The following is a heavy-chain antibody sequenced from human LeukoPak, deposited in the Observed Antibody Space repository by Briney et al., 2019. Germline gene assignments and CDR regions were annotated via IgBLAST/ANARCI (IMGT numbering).Heavy chain of an antibody. CDR3: ARAGTGYSSSWFRAFDI. D-gene: IGHD6-13*01. Sequence: SETLSLTCSVSGGSSSSYYWSWIGQPAGKGLEWIGRPYTSGRTNYNPSPKSRVTMSVDTSKNQFSLKLSSVTAADTAVYYCARAGTGYSSSWFRAFDIWGQGTMVTVSS. V-gene: IGHV4-4*07. J-gene: IGHJ3*02. CDR2: PYTSGRT. CDR1: GGSSSSYY.